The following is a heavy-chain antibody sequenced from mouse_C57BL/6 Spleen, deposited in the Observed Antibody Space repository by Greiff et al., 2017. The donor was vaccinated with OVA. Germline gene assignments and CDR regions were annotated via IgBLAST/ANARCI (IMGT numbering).Heavy chain of an antibody. CDR3: ARWPYYGSSPDAY. Sequence: QVQLKESGPELVKPGASVKISCKASGYAFSSSWMNWVKQRPGKGLEWIGRIYPGDGDTNYNGKFKGKATLTADKSSSTAYMQLSSLTSEDSAVYFCARWPYYGSSPDAYWGQGTLITVSA. V-gene: IGHV1-82*01. J-gene: IGHJ3*01. CDR2: IYPGDGDT. D-gene: IGHD1-1*01. CDR1: GYAFSSSW.